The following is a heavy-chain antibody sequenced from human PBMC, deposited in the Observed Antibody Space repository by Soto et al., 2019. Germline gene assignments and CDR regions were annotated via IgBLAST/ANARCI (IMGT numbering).Heavy chain of an antibody. D-gene: IGHD3-10*01. CDR2: IYYSGST. CDR1: GGSISSGDYY. Sequence: PSETLSLTCTVSGGSISSGDYYWSWIRQPPGKGLEWIGYIYYSGSTYYNPSLKSRVTISVDTSKNQFSLKLSSVTAADTAVYYCARDKALGGSGSYLHYYYYGMDVWGQGTTVTVSS. V-gene: IGHV4-30-4*01. J-gene: IGHJ6*02. CDR3: ARDKALGGSGSYLHYYYYGMDV.